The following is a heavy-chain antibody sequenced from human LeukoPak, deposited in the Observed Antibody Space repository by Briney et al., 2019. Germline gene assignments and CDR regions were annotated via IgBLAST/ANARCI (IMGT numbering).Heavy chain of an antibody. Sequence: ASVKVSCKASGGTFSSYAISWVRQAPGQGLEWMGGIIPIFGTANYAQKFQGRVTITADKSTSTAYMELSSLRSEDTAVYYCARRWGSIIGRVYYFDYWGQGTLVTVSS. J-gene: IGHJ4*02. CDR1: GGTFSSYA. V-gene: IGHV1-69*06. CDR3: ARRWGSIIGRVYYFDY. D-gene: IGHD2/OR15-2a*01. CDR2: IIPIFGTA.